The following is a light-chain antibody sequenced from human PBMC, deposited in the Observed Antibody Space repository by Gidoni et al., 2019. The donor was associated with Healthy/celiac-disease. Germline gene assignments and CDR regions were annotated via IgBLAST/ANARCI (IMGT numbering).Light chain of an antibody. Sequence: DIVMTQSPDSLAVSLGERATINCKSSQSVLYSSNNKNYLAWYQQKPGQPPKLLIYWASTRESGVPDRFGGSGSGTDFTLTISSLQAEDVAVYCCQQYFGTPYTFXQXTKLEIK. V-gene: IGKV4-1*01. CDR2: WAS. J-gene: IGKJ2*01. CDR1: QSVLYSSNNKNY. CDR3: QQYFGTPYT.